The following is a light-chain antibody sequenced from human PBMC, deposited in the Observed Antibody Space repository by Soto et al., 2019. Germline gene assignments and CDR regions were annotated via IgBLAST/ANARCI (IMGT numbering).Light chain of an antibody. CDR1: QSVSSY. J-gene: IGKJ3*01. V-gene: IGKV3-11*01. CDR2: DAS. Sequence: EIVLTQSPATLSLSPGERATLSCRASQSVSSYLAWYQQKPGQAPRLLIYDASNRATGIPARFSGSGSGTDFTLTISSREPEDFAVYYCQQPFTFGPGTKVDIK. CDR3: QQPFT.